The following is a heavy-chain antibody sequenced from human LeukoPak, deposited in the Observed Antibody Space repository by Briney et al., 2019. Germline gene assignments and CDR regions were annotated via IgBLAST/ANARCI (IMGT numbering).Heavy chain of an antibody. J-gene: IGHJ4*02. Sequence: GGSLRLSCVGSGFNFIDNSMHWVRQAPGKGLEWVSSISSSKTYIYYRDSVKGRFIISRDNAKNSLFLQMNSLRVEDTAVYYCARGYCSGTSCYMFDSWGQGTRVTVSS. V-gene: IGHV3-21*01. CDR2: ISSSKTYI. CDR3: ARGYCSGTSCYMFDS. D-gene: IGHD2-2*02. CDR1: GFNFIDNS.